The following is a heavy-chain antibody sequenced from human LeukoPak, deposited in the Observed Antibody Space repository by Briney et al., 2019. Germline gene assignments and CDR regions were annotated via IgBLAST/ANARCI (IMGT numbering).Heavy chain of an antibody. D-gene: IGHD3-3*01. CDR1: GYTFTGYY. Sequence: ASVKVSCKASGYTFTGYYMHWVRQAPGQGLEWMGWINPNSGGTNYAQKFQGRVTMTRDTSTSTVYMELSSLRSEDTAVYYCARDRTIFGGYYYYGMDVWGQGTTVTVSS. V-gene: IGHV1-2*02. J-gene: IGHJ6*02. CDR3: ARDRTIFGGYYYYGMDV. CDR2: INPNSGGT.